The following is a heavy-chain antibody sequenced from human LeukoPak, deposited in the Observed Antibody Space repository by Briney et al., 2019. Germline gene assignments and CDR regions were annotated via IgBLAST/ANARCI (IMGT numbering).Heavy chain of an antibody. CDR1: GGSFTGYY. J-gene: IGHJ4*02. D-gene: IGHD2-15*01. V-gene: IGHV4-34*01. CDR3: ARGGCSGGSCYSGFDY. Sequence: SASLSLSCAASGGSFTGYYWSWVRQPPGKGLEWIGEINHSGSTNYNPSPESRVTISVDTSKNQFSLKLSSVTVADTAVYYCARGGCSGGSCYSGFDYWGRGTLVTVSS. CDR2: INHSGST.